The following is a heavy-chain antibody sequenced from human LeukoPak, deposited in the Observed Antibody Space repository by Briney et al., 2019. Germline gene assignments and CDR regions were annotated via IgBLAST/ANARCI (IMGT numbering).Heavy chain of an antibody. J-gene: IGHJ4*02. CDR1: GFSFNESY. CDR3: VRGKRRFDY. Sequence: GGSLRLSCAASGFSFNESYMTWIRQAPGTGLEWVAYISGRSYSMYYADSVKGRFNISRDNSLNSLYLHMSSLRADDTAVYYCVRGKRRFDYWGQGTLVTVSS. CDR2: ISGRSYSM. V-gene: IGHV3-11*01.